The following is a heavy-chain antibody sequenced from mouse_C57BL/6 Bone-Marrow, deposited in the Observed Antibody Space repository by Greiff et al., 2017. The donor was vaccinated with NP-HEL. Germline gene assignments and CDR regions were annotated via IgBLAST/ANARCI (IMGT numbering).Heavy chain of an antibody. CDR2: IHPSSGST. CDR3: ARDYYGSRFAY. CDR1: GYTFTSYT. J-gene: IGHJ3*01. V-gene: IGHV1-4*01. Sequence: VQLQQSGAELARPGASVKLSCKASGYTFTSYTMHWVKQRPGPGLEWIGSIHPSSGSTNYTQKFKDKATLTADKSSSTAYMQLSSLTSEDSAVYYCARDYYGSRFAYWGQGTLVTVSA. D-gene: IGHD1-1*01.